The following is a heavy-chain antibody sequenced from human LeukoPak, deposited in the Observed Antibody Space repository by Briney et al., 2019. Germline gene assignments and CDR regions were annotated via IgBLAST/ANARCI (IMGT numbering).Heavy chain of an antibody. Sequence: GGSLRLSCAASGFIFSSYWMGWVRQAPGKGLEWVANIKRDGSERYYVDSVKGRFTISRENAQNSLYLQMNSLRDEDTGVYYCARDKEAAVDFWSGYYPLWGQGTLVTVSS. CDR2: IKRDGSER. D-gene: IGHD3-3*01. CDR1: GFIFSSYW. J-gene: IGHJ4*02. V-gene: IGHV3-7*01. CDR3: ARDKEAAVDFWSGYYPL.